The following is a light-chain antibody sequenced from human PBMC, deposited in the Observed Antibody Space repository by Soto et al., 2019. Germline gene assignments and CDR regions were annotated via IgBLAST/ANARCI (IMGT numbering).Light chain of an antibody. Sequence: QSVLTQPPSVSGAPGQRVTISCTGSSSNIGAGYDVHWYQQLPGTAPKLLIYGNSNRPSGDPDRFSGSKSGTSASPAITGLQAEYEADYYCQSYDSSLSGHYVFGTGTKVTVL. CDR3: QSYDSSLSGHYV. CDR1: SSNIGAGYD. V-gene: IGLV1-40*01. CDR2: GNS. J-gene: IGLJ1*01.